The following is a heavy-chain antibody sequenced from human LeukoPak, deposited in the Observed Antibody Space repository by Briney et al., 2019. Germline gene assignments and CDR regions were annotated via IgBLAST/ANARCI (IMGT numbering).Heavy chain of an antibody. V-gene: IGHV4-59*11. CDR1: GDSFSVPY. CDR3: ARDLFPVTKGFDI. J-gene: IGHJ3*02. Sequence: PSETLSLTCAVSGDSFSVPYWTWIRQPPGKGLEWIGYISYIGSTNYNPSLKSRVTISIDTSKNQFSLKLSSVTAADTAVYYCARDLFPVTKGFDIWGQGTMVSVSS. CDR2: ISYIGST. D-gene: IGHD2-15*01.